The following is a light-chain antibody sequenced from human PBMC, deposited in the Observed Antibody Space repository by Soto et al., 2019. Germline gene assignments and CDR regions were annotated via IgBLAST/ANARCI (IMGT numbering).Light chain of an antibody. Sequence: QSVLTQPPSGSGAPGQTVTISCSGSSSNIGAGYDVHWYQHLPGTVPKLVIFGNRNRPSGVPERFSGSKSGTSASLAITGLQAEDEADYYCQAYDYRLTASVFGGGTKVTVL. CDR3: QAYDYRLTASV. CDR1: SSNIGAGYD. J-gene: IGLJ3*02. V-gene: IGLV1-40*01. CDR2: GNR.